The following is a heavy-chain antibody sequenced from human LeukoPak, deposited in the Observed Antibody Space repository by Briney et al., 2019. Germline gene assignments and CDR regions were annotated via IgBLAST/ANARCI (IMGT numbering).Heavy chain of an antibody. J-gene: IGHJ5*02. Sequence: GESLKISCKGSGYSFSSNWIAWVCQMPGKGLEWMGIIYPGDSDTRYSPSFQGQVTFSVDKSINTAYLQWSSLKASDTAIYYCARRLTVTTSLGWFDPGAREPWSPSPQ. V-gene: IGHV5-51*01. CDR2: IYPGDSDT. D-gene: IGHD4-17*01. CDR3: ARRLTVTTSLGWFDP. CDR1: GYSFSSNW.